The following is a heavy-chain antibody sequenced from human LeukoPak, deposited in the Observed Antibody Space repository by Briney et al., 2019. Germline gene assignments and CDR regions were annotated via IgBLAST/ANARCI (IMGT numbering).Heavy chain of an antibody. CDR1: GFTFSSYG. D-gene: IGHD3-22*01. CDR3: ARDDYYDSSGYYNSIDY. Sequence: QPGRSLRLSCAASGFTFSSYGMHWVRQAPGKGLDWVAVIWYDGSNKYYADSVKGRFTISRDNSKNTLYLQMNSLRAEDTAVYYCARDDYYDSSGYYNSIDYWGQGTLVTVSS. V-gene: IGHV3-33*01. J-gene: IGHJ4*02. CDR2: IWYDGSNK.